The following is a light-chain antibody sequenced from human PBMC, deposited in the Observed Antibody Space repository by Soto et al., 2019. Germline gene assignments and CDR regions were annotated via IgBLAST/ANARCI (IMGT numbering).Light chain of an antibody. CDR3: QQYYDWPPYT. V-gene: IGKV3-15*01. CDR2: GAS. CDR1: QSVSSN. J-gene: IGKJ2*01. Sequence: EIVMTQSPAILSVSPGQRVTLSCRASQSVSSNLAWFQQKPGQAPRLLTYGASTRATGIPARFSGSGSVTAFALTITRLQYEYFAVCYCQQYYDWPPYTFGPGTKLEIK.